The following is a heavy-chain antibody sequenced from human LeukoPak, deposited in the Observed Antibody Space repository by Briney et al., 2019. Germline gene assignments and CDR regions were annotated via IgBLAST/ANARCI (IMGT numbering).Heavy chain of an antibody. CDR1: GGSISSYY. J-gene: IGHJ5*02. CDR3: ARDIVLGRFENWFDP. Sequence: SETLSLTCTVSGGSISSYYWSWIRQPPGKGLEWIGYIYYSGSTNYNPSLRSRVTISVDTSKNQFSLKLSSVTAADTAVYYCARDIVLGRFENWFDPWGQGTLVTVSS. V-gene: IGHV4-59*01. D-gene: IGHD2-8*01. CDR2: IYYSGST.